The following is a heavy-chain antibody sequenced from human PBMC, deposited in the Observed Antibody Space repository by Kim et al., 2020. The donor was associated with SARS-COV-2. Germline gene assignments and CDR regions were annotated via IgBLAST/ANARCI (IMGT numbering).Heavy chain of an antibody. J-gene: IGHJ4*02. CDR2: ISYDGSNK. D-gene: IGHD3-9*01. Sequence: PGGSLRLSCAASGFTFSSYAMHWVRQAPGKGLEWVAVISYDGSNKYYADSVKGRFTISRDNSKNTLYLQMNSLRAEDTAVYYCARDLAEGNFDWLLVFDYWGQGTLVTVSS. CDR3: ARDLAEGNFDWLLVFDY. V-gene: IGHV3-30-3*01. CDR1: GFTFSSYA.